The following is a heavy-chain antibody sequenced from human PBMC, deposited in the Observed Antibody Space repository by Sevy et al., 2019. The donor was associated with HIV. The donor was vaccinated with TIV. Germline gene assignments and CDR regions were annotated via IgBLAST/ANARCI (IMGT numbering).Heavy chain of an antibody. CDR3: ARDGTSVSGSHSGAEYFQH. V-gene: IGHV3-11*01. CDR2: ISSSGSTI. D-gene: IGHD1-26*01. CDR1: GFTFSDYY. J-gene: IGHJ1*01. Sequence: GGSLRLSCAASGFTFSDYYMSWIRQAPGKGLEWVSYISSSGSTIYYADSVKGRFTISRDNAKNSLYLQMNSLRAEDTAVYYCARDGTSVSGSHSGAEYFQHWGQGTLVTVSS.